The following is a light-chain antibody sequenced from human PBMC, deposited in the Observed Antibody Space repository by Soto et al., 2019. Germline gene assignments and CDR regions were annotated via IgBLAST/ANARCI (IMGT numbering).Light chain of an antibody. Sequence: QSALTQPASVSGSPGQSITISCTGTSSDVGGYNYVSWYQQRPGKAPKLMIYEVNNRPSGISNRFSGSKSGNTASLTISGLQAEDEADYYCSSSTNSSTLVFGNGTKVT. V-gene: IGLV2-14*01. CDR3: SSSTNSSTLV. CDR2: EVN. CDR1: SSDVGGYNY. J-gene: IGLJ1*01.